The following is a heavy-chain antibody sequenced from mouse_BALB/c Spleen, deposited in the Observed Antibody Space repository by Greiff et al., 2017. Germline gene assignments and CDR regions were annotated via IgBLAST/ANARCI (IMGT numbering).Heavy chain of an antibody. Sequence: EVQGVESGGGLVQPGGSRKLSCAASGFTFSSYGMSWVRQTPDKRLEWVATISSGGSYTYYPDSVKGRFTISRDNAKNTLYLQMSSLKSEDTAMYYCARQSLGYDFWFAYWGQGTLVTVSA. CDR1: GFTFSSYG. D-gene: IGHD2-2*01. CDR2: ISSGGSYT. J-gene: IGHJ3*01. V-gene: IGHV5-6*01. CDR3: ARQSLGYDFWFAY.